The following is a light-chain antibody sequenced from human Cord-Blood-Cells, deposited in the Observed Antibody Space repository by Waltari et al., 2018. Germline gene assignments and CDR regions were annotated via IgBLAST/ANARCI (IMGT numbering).Light chain of an antibody. V-gene: IGKV3-11*01. J-gene: IGKJ4*01. CDR2: DAS. CDR3: QQRSNWLT. CDR1: QSVRSY. Sequence: EIVLPQSQATLSLSPGERATLSCRASQSVRSYLAWYQQKPGQAPRLLIYDASNRATGIPARFIGSGSGTDFTLTISSLEPEDFAVYYCQQRSNWLTFGGGTKVEIK.